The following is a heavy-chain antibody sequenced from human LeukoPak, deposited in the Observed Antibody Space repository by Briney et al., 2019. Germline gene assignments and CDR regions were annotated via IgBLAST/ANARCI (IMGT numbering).Heavy chain of an antibody. CDR3: ARSGYYYGSGSPRY. J-gene: IGHJ4*02. CDR1: GFTVSSNY. CDR2: IYSGGST. D-gene: IGHD3-10*01. V-gene: IGHV3-53*01. Sequence: GGSLRLSCAASGFTVSSNYMSWVRQAPGKGLEWVSVIYSGGSTYYADSVKGRFTISRDNSKNTLYLQMNSLRAEDTAVYYCARSGYYYGSGSPRYWGQGTLVTVSS.